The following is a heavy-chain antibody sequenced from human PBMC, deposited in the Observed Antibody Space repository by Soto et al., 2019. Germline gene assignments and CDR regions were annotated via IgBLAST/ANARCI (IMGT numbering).Heavy chain of an antibody. Sequence: GESLKISRKGSGYSFTSNWIGWVRQMPGKGLEWMGIIHTGDSNTRYSPSFQGQVTISADKSISTAYLQWSSLKASDTAMYYCAKWPVGASRNWFDPWGQGTLVTVS. V-gene: IGHV5-51*01. D-gene: IGHD1-26*01. CDR3: AKWPVGASRNWFDP. CDR1: GYSFTSNW. J-gene: IGHJ5*02. CDR2: IHTGDSNT.